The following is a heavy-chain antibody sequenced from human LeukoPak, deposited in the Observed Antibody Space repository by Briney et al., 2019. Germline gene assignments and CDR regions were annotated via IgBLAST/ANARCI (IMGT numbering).Heavy chain of an antibody. CDR3: AKIRYGVTEDFDY. Sequence: PGGSLRLSCPASEFTFSSHGRHWVGQAPGKGLEGVAVRSYDGSNKYYADSVKGRFTISRDNSKNTLSLQMTSLRAEDTAVYYCAKIRYGVTEDFDYWGQGTLVTVSS. V-gene: IGHV3-30*18. J-gene: IGHJ4*02. CDR2: RSYDGSNK. CDR1: EFTFSSHG. D-gene: IGHD4-17*01.